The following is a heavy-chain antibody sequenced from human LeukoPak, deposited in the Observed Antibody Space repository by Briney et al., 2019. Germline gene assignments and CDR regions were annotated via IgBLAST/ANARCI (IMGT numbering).Heavy chain of an antibody. Sequence: PGGSLRLSCAASGYTLSNYDMNSVRQALGKGLEWVSGVSGSGGTTYYGDSVKGRFTISRDNSKNTLYLQLDSLRAEDTAVYYCAAPFDYWGQGTLVTVSS. CDR2: VSGSGGTT. J-gene: IGHJ4*02. CDR1: GYTLSNYD. CDR3: AAPFDY. V-gene: IGHV3-23*01.